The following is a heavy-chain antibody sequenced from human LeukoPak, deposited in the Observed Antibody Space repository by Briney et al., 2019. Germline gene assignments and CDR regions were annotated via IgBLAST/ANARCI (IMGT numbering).Heavy chain of an antibody. V-gene: IGHV4-31*02. Sequence: SQTLSLTWPVSGGSISSGGYYWSWIRQHPGKGLEWIGYIYYSGSTYYNPTLKSRVTISVDTSKNQFSLKLSSVTAADTAVYYCAREVQGANPDYWGQGTLVTVSS. CDR2: IYYSGST. D-gene: IGHD4/OR15-4a*01. J-gene: IGHJ4*02. CDR1: GGSISSGGYY. CDR3: AREVQGANPDY.